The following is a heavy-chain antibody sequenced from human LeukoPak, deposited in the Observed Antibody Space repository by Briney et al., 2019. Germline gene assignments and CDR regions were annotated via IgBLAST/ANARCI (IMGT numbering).Heavy chain of an antibody. J-gene: IGHJ4*02. CDR2: INPNSVGT. Sequence: VAAVKVSCKASGYTFTRYYMHLLRQAPAPALEWMGWINPNSVGTNYAQKFQGKVTMTSDRSISTDYMELRRLRSDDTAVYYCERGGNYYDSSGYLRFDYWGQGTLVTVSS. D-gene: IGHD3-22*01. V-gene: IGHV1-2*02. CDR3: ERGGNYYDSSGYLRFDY. CDR1: GYTFTRYY.